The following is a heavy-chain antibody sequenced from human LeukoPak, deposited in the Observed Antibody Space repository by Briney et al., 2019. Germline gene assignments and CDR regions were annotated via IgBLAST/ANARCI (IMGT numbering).Heavy chain of an antibody. J-gene: IGHJ4*02. V-gene: IGHV5-51*01. D-gene: IGHD2-21*02. CDR1: GYSFTNSW. Sequence: GESLKISCKGSGYSFTNSWIGWVRQMPGKGLEWMGIIYPGDSDIRCSPSFQGQVTISADKSISTAYLQWSSLQASDTAMYYCARHHGAYCGGDCYSDWGQGTLVTVSS. CDR2: IYPGDSDI. CDR3: ARHHGAYCGGDCYSD.